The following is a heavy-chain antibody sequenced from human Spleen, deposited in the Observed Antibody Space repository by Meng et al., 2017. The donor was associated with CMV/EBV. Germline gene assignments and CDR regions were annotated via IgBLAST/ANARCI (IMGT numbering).Heavy chain of an antibody. V-gene: IGHV1-46*01. CDR1: GYTFTSHY. CDR2: INPSGGST. D-gene: IGHD2-2*01. J-gene: IGHJ4*02. Sequence: KASGYTFTSHYMHWVRQAPGKGLEWIGIINPSGGSTSYGQKFQGKVTMTRDTSTSTVYMELSSLRSEDTAVYYCARNTCSTSCYSLDYWGQGTLVTVSS. CDR3: ARNTCSTSCYSLDY.